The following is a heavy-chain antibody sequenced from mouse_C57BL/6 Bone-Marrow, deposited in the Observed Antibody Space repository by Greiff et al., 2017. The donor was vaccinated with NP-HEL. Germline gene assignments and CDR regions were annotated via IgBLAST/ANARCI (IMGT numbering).Heavy chain of an antibody. V-gene: IGHV1-50*01. CDR1: GYTFTSYW. Sequence: VQLQQPGAELVKPGASVKLSCKASGYTFTSYWMQWVKQRPGQGLEWIGEIDPSDSYTNYNQKFKGKATLTVDTSSSTAYMQLSSLTSEDSAVYYCARWDYSNYGFAYWGQGTLVTVSA. CDR2: IDPSDSYT. J-gene: IGHJ3*01. D-gene: IGHD2-5*01. CDR3: ARWDYSNYGFAY.